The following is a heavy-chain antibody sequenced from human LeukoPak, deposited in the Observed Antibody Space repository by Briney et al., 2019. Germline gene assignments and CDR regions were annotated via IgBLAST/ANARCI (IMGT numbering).Heavy chain of an antibody. V-gene: IGHV3-21*01. CDR3: ARDIYSSGWLDWFDP. D-gene: IGHD6-19*01. CDR1: GFTFSSYS. J-gene: IGHJ5*02. Sequence: GGSLRLSCADSGFTFSSYSMNWVRQAPGKGLEWVSSISSSSSYIYYADSVKGRFTISRDNAKNSLYLQMNSLRAEDTAVYYCARDIYSSGWLDWFDPWGQGTLVTVSS. CDR2: ISSSSSYI.